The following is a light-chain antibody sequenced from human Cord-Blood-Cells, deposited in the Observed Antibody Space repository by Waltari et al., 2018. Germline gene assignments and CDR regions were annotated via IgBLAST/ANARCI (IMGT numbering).Light chain of an antibody. CDR1: SSNIGAGYD. V-gene: IGLV1-40*01. CDR3: QSYDSSLSGVV. J-gene: IGLJ2*01. CDR2: GNS. Sequence: QSVLTQPPSVSGAPGQRVTISCTGSSSNIGAGYDVHWYQQLPGTAPKLLSYGNSNRPSGVPDPFSGSKSGTSASLAITGLQAEDEADYYGQSYDSSLSGVVFGGGTKLTVL.